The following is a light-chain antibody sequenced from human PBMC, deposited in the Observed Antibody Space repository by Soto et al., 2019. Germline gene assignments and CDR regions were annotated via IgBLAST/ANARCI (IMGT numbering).Light chain of an antibody. V-gene: IGLV2-11*01. CDR2: DVN. CDR3: CSYSGNYTYV. J-gene: IGLJ1*01. Sequence: QSVLTQPRSVSGSPGQSVTISCTGTISDVGGYNYVSWHQQHSGKAPKLMIYDVNKRPSGVPNRFSASKSGNTASLTISGLQADDEADYYCCSYSGNYTYVFGTGTKVTVL. CDR1: ISDVGGYNY.